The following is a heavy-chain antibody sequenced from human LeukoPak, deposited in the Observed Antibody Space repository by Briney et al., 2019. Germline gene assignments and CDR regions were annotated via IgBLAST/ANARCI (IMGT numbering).Heavy chain of an antibody. CDR1: VGSISSGSYY. CDR3: ARQYSDILTGYHRGELYWYFDL. J-gene: IGHJ2*01. D-gene: IGHD3-9*01. V-gene: IGHV4-61*02. Sequence: SQTLSLTCTVSVGSISSGSYYWSWIRQPAGKGLEWIGRIYSSGSTNYNPSLKSRVTISLDASKNQYSLKLSSVTAADTAVYYWARQYSDILTGYHRGELYWYFDLWGRGTLVTVSS. CDR2: IYSSGST.